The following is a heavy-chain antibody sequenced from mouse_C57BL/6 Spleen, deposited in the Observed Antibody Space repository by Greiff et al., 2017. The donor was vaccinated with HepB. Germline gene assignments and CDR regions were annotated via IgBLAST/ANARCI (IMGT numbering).Heavy chain of an antibody. CDR3: ARGSNPAWFAY. Sequence: VQLQQSGPELVKPGASVKISCKASGYSFTGYYMNWVKQSPEKSLEWIGEINPSTGGTTYNQKFKAKATLTVDKSYSTAYMQLKSLTSEDSAVYYCARGSNPAWFAYWCQGTLVTVSA. J-gene: IGHJ3*01. V-gene: IGHV1-42*01. D-gene: IGHD2-5*01. CDR2: INPSTGGT. CDR1: GYSFTGYY.